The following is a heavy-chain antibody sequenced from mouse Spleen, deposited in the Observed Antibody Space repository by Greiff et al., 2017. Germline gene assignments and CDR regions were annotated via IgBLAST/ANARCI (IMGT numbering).Heavy chain of an antibody. CDR1: GFTFSDYG. Sequence: EVQVVESGGGLVKPGGSLKLSCAASGFTFSDYGMHWVRQAPEKGLEWVAYISSGSSTIYYADTVKGRFTISRDNAKNTLFLQMTSLRSEDTAMYYCARRQTGTYFDYWGQGTTLTVSS. J-gene: IGHJ2*01. D-gene: IGHD4-1*01. CDR2: ISSGSSTI. V-gene: IGHV5-17*01. CDR3: ARRQTGTYFDY.